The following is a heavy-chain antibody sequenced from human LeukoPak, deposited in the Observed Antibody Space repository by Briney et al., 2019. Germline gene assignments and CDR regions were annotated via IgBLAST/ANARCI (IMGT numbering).Heavy chain of an antibody. CDR1: GFTFSSYW. D-gene: IGHD1-26*01. J-gene: IGHJ4*02. CDR3: ANLGGRGGLFDY. Sequence: GGSLRLSCAASGFTFSSYWMSWVRQVPGKGLEWVANIKQDGSEKYYVDSLKGRFTISRDNAKNPLYLQMNSLRAEAMAVYYCANLGGRGGLFDYGGQGTLVTVSS. CDR2: IKQDGSEK. V-gene: IGHV3-7*01.